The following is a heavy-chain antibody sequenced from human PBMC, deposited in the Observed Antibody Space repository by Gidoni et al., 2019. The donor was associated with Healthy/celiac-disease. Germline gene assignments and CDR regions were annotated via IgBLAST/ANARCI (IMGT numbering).Heavy chain of an antibody. CDR2: TNHSVST. CDR1: GWALRGYS. V-gene: IGHV4-34*01. D-gene: IGHD6-13*01. CDR3: ARGADDRSSWYGSGCWSDP. J-gene: IGHJ5*02. Sequence: QVQLQQWVAGLLKPSATLSLTGAVYGWALRGYSWSWIRQPPGKGLEWIGETNHSVSTNYNPSLTIRVTISVATAKTQFSLKLRFVTAAATAAYYCARGADDRSSWYGSGCWSDPWGQGTLVTVSS.